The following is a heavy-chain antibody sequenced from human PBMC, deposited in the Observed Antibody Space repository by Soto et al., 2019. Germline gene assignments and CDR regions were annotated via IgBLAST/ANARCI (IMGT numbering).Heavy chain of an antibody. D-gene: IGHD4-17*01. CDR1: GIAFSRYA. Sequence: GGSLRLSCAASGIAFSRYAMSWVRQAPGKGLEWVPSFSASDDTTYYADSVRGRFTISRDNSKNMLYLQMNSLRAEDTAVYYCATTTVTRVFYYYGMDVWGQGTTVTVSS. CDR2: FSASDDTT. CDR3: ATTTVTRVFYYYGMDV. V-gene: IGHV3-23*01. J-gene: IGHJ6*02.